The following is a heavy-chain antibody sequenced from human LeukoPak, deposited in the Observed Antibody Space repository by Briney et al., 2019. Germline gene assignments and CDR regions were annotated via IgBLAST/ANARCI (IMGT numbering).Heavy chain of an antibody. CDR3: AREYYSSFDY. D-gene: IGHD2-21*01. J-gene: IGHJ4*02. Sequence: GGSLRLSCAASGFTFSPYWMSWVRQAPGKGLEWVATINENGRDGYYADSVRGRFSVSRDNAWNSLHLHMSSLRAEDTAVYYCAREYYSSFDYWGQGSLVIVSS. CDR1: GFTFSPYW. V-gene: IGHV3-7*01. CDR2: INENGRDG.